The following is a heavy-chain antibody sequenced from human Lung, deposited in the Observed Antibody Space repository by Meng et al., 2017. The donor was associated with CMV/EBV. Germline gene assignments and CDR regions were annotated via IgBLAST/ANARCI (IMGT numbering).Heavy chain of an antibody. Sequence: SETLSLXCTVSGGSISSSSYYWGWIRQPPGKGLEWIGSIYYSGSTYYNPSLKSRVTISVDTSKNQFSLKLSTVTAADTAVYYCARDRDCSSTSCYDSVFWGQGKXVTGAS. D-gene: IGHD2-2*01. CDR1: GGSISSSSYY. CDR2: IYYSGST. V-gene: IGHV4-39*07. J-gene: IGHJ4*02. CDR3: ARDRDCSSTSCYDSVF.